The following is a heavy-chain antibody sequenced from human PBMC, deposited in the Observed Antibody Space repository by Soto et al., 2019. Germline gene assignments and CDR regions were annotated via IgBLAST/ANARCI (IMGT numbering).Heavy chain of an antibody. J-gene: IGHJ5*02. CDR1: GGTLNSYA. CDR2: IIPFLGTA. D-gene: IGHD1-1*01. V-gene: IGHV1-69*13. Sequence: GASVKVSCKASGGTLNSYAISWVRQAPGQGLEWMGEIIPFLGTAKYAQKLQGRVTITADESTSTAYMELSSLRSEDTAVYYCASGRPRGWFDPWGQGTLVTVSS. CDR3: ASGRPRGWFDP.